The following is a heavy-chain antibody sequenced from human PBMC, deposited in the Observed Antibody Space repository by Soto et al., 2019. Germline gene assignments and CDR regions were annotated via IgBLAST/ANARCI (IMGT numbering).Heavy chain of an antibody. CDR2: IKSKSDGGTT. CDR1: GFTFNNAW. V-gene: IGHV3-15*07. J-gene: IGHJ5*02. D-gene: IGHD1-26*01. Sequence: GGSLRLSCAASGFTFNNAWMNWVRQAPGKGLEWVGRIKSKSDGGTTDYAAPVKGRFTLSRDDSKNTVYLQMNSLKTEDTAVYYFTTGGNDVVSTTWSWGQEPLVTVS. CDR3: TTGGNDVVSTTWS.